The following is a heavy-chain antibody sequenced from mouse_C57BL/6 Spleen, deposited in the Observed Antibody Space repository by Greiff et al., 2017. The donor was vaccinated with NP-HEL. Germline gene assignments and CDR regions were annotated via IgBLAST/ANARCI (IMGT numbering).Heavy chain of an antibody. CDR2: INPNNGGT. Sequence: DVQLQESGPELVKPGASVKIPCKASGYTFTDYNMDWVKQSHGKSLEWIGDINPNNGGTIYNQKFKGKATLTVDKSSSTAYMELRSLTSEDSAVYYCARRDYGSSYVGYFDVWGTGTTVTVSS. CDR1: GYTFTDYN. V-gene: IGHV1-18*01. D-gene: IGHD1-1*01. CDR3: ARRDYGSSYVGYFDV. J-gene: IGHJ1*03.